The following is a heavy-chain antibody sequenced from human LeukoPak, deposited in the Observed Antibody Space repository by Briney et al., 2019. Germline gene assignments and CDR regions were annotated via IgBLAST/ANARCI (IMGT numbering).Heavy chain of an antibody. CDR3: TREREGTY. D-gene: IGHD1-7*01. CDR1: GGSISISSYY. J-gene: IGHJ4*02. V-gene: IGHV3-11*04. CDR2: ISSSSGII. Sequence: LSLTCAVSGGSISISSYYWGWIRQAPGKGLEWVSYISSSSGIIYYADSVKGRFTISRDNAKNSLYLQMNSLRAEDTAVYYCTREREGTYWGQGALVTVSS.